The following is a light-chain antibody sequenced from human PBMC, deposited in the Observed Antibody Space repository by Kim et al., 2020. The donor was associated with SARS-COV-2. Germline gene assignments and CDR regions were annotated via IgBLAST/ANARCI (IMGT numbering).Light chain of an antibody. CDR3: QSYDSSNHKV. Sequence: TVTSSCTRSSGSIASNYVQWYQQRPGSAPTTVIYEDNQRPSGVPDLFSGSIDSSSNSASLTISGLKTEDEADYYCQSYDSSNHKVFGGGTQLTVL. V-gene: IGLV6-57*03. CDR1: SGSIASNY. CDR2: EDN. J-gene: IGLJ2*01.